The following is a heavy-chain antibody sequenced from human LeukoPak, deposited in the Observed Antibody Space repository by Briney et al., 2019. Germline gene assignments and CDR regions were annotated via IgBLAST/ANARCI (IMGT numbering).Heavy chain of an antibody. CDR3: AKDGRHSSGWYNC. J-gene: IGHJ4*02. Sequence: VGSLRLSCAASGFTFSSYAMSWVRQAPGKGLERVSAISGSGGSTYYADSVKGRFTISRDNSKNTLYLQMNSLRAEDTAVYYCAKDGRHSSGWYNCWGQGTLVTVSS. D-gene: IGHD6-19*01. CDR1: GFTFSSYA. V-gene: IGHV3-23*01. CDR2: ISGSGGST.